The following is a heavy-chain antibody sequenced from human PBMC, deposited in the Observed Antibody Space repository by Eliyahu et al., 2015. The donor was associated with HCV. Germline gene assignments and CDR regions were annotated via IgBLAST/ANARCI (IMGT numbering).Heavy chain of an antibody. J-gene: IGHJ1*01. D-gene: IGHD1-14*01. Sequence: QVQLVQSGAEVKKPGSSVKVSCKASGGTFRXLSINWVVQAPPGQGLEWMGRILPVFGSSNYAQKFQGRVSITADESTATAYLELNSLTSDDTAIFYCATVRASATHRAEYFQHWGPGHPGHRL. CDR2: ILPVFGSS. CDR1: GGTFRXLS. CDR3: ATVRASATHRAEYFQH. V-gene: IGHV1-69*18.